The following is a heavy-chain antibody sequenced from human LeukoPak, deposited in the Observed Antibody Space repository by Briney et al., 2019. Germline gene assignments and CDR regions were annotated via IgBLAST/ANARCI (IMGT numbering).Heavy chain of an antibody. CDR3: ARHGGATMVRGVLVDAFDI. CDR2: IFYSGSS. V-gene: IGHV4-59*08. J-gene: IGHJ3*02. Sequence: SETLSLTCTVSGASISSYYWSWIRQPPGKGLEGIGYIFYSGSSNYKPSLKSRVTISVDTSKNQFSLKLSSVTAADTGVYYCARHGGATMVRGVLVDAFDIWGQGAMVTVSS. D-gene: IGHD3-10*01. CDR1: GASISSYY.